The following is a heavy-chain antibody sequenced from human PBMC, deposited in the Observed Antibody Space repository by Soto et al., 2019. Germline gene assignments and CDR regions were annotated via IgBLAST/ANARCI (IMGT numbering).Heavy chain of an antibody. Sequence: QVQLVQSGAEVKKPGASVKVSCKASGYTFTSYDINWVRQATGQGLEWMGWMNPNSGNTGYAQKFQGRVTMTRTTSISTDYMELSSLRSEDTAVYYCARGLSAAAGNPGDDYCGQGTLVTVSS. CDR2: MNPNSGNT. J-gene: IGHJ4*02. D-gene: IGHD6-13*01. CDR3: ARGLSAAAGNPGDDY. V-gene: IGHV1-8*01. CDR1: GYTFTSYD.